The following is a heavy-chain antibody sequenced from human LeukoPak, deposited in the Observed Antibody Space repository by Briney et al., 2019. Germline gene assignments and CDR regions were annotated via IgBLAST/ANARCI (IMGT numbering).Heavy chain of an antibody. V-gene: IGHV1-46*01. CDR3: VRDFLGYSYGYSTKFDP. CDR2: INPRTGST. CDR1: GYSFTNYY. Sequence: ASVKVSCKASGYSFTNYYVHWVGQAPGQGLEWVGIINPRTGSTTYAQKVQGRVIVTRDTSTSTVYMELSSLRSEDTAVYYCVRDFLGYSYGYSTKFDPWGQGTLVTVSS. D-gene: IGHD5-18*01. J-gene: IGHJ5*02.